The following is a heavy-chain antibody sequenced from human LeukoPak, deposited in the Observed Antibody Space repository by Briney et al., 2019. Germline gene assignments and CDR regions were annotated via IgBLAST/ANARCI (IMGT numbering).Heavy chain of an antibody. J-gene: IGHJ6*03. CDR1: GGSISSGGYS. CDR3: ARVPPALDSSGWYRGYYYYYYMDV. D-gene: IGHD6-19*01. Sequence: SETLSLTCAVSGGSISSGGYSWSWIRQPPGNGLEWIGYIYYSGSTYYNPSLKSRVTISVDTSKNQFSLKLSSVTAADTAVYYCARVPPALDSSGWYRGYYYYYYMDVWGKGTTVTISS. V-gene: IGHV4-30-4*07. CDR2: IYYSGST.